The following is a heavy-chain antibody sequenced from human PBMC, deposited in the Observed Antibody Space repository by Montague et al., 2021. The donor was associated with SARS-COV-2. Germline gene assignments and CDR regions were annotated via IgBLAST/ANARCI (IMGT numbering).Heavy chain of an antibody. V-gene: IGHV3-23*01. CDR1: GFTFSSYA. CDR3: AKEEVLWFWEVSEDLPDY. D-gene: IGHD3-10*01. J-gene: IGHJ4*02. Sequence: SLRLSCAASGFTFSSYAMSWVRQAPGKGLEWVSAISGSGGSTYYADSVKGRFTISRDNSKNTLYLQMNSLRAEDTAVYYCAKEEVLWFWEVSEDLPDYWGQGTLVTVSS. CDR2: ISGSGGST.